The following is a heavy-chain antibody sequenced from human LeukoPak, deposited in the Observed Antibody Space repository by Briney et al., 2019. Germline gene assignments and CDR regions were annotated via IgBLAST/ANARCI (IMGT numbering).Heavy chain of an antibody. Sequence: GGSLRLSCAASGFTFSSYEMNWVRQAPGKGLKWVSYISGSGSAIYYADSVKGRFTISRDNAKNSLYLQMNSLRAEDTAVYYCARDGYHYYGSGTYFGYYYMDVWGKGTTVTISS. V-gene: IGHV3-48*03. CDR1: GFTFSSYE. CDR3: ARDGYHYYGSGTYFGYYYMDV. CDR2: ISGSGSAI. J-gene: IGHJ6*03. D-gene: IGHD3-10*01.